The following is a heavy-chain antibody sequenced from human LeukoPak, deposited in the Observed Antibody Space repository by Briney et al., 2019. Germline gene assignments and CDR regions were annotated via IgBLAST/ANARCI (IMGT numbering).Heavy chain of an antibody. D-gene: IGHD1-26*01. CDR3: ASLYSGSYTTFDY. CDR1: GGSISSSSYY. J-gene: IGHJ4*02. Sequence: PLETLSLTCTVSGGSISSSSYYWGWIRQPPGKGLEWIGSIYYSGTTYYNPSLKSRVTISVDTSKNQFSLKVNSVTAADTAVYYCASLYSGSYTTFDYWGQGTLVTVSS. V-gene: IGHV4-39*01. CDR2: IYYSGTT.